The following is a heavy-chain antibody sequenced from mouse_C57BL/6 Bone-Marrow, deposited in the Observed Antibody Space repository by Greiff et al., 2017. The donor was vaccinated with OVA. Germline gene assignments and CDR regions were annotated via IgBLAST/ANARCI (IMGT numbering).Heavy chain of an antibody. Sequence: ESGAELVMPGASVKLSCKASGYTFTSYWMHWVKQRPGQGLEWIGEIDPSDSYTNYNQKFKGKSTLTVDKSSSTAYMQLSSLTSEDSAVYYCARESSSGYGYYFDYWGQGTTLTVSS. J-gene: IGHJ2*01. CDR2: IDPSDSYT. CDR3: ARESSSGYGYYFDY. CDR1: GYTFTSYW. D-gene: IGHD3-2*02. V-gene: IGHV1-69*01.